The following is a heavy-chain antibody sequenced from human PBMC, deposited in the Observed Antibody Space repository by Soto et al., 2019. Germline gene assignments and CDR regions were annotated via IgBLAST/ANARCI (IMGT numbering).Heavy chain of an antibody. Sequence: EVQLLESGGGLVQPGGSLRLSCAASGFTFSSYAMNWVRQGPGKGLEWVSVISGSGGSTYYADSVKGRFTISRDNSKNTQYLRMNGLSAEDWAVDVCGSRSSGWDFDYWGQGTLVTVSS. J-gene: IGHJ4*02. D-gene: IGHD6-19*01. CDR1: GFTFSSYA. CDR3: GSRSSGWDFDY. CDR2: ISGSGGST. V-gene: IGHV3-23*01.